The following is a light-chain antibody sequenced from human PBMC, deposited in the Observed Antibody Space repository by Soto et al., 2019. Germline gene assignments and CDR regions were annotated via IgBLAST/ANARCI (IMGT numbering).Light chain of an antibody. Sequence: EIVMTKSPSTLSVSPGERATLSCRASPSVSSNLAWYQQKPGQAPRLLIYGASNRATGIPDRFSGSGSGTDFTLTISRLEPEDFAVYYCQQYVSSGTFGQGSMVDVK. J-gene: IGKJ1*01. CDR3: QQYVSSGT. CDR2: GAS. V-gene: IGKV3-20*01. CDR1: PSVSSN.